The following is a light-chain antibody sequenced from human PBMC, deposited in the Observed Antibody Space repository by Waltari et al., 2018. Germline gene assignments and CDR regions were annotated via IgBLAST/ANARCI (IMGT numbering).Light chain of an antibody. CDR1: QDITPT. V-gene: IGKV1-33*01. Sequence: DIQLTQSPSSLSAAVGDRVTITCQATQDITPTLRWIQQKPGKDPQLLIFDASSLQAGGPSRFRGTGAGTAFSFTIPSLQPEDSSTYFCQHYHSLPFTFGRGTKLQIK. CDR3: QHYHSLPFT. J-gene: IGKJ2*01. CDR2: DAS.